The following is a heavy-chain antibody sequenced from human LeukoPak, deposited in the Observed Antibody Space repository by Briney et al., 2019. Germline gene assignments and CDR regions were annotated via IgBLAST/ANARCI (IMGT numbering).Heavy chain of an antibody. Sequence: ASVKVSCKASGYTFTNYYMHWVRQGPGQGLEWMGRINPKSGGAIYAQKFQGRVTMTRDTFITTAYMEMSRLTSDDTAIYYCARDLGNNWTGGYWGQGTLITVSS. D-gene: IGHD1-20*01. CDR1: GYTFTNYY. J-gene: IGHJ4*02. CDR3: ARDLGNNWTGGY. V-gene: IGHV1-2*06. CDR2: INPKSGGA.